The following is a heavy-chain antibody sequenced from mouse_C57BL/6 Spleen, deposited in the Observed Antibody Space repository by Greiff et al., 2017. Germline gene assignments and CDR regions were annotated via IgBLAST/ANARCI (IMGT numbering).Heavy chain of an antibody. V-gene: IGHV5-17*01. CDR3: ARGDYDYGWYFDV. J-gene: IGHJ1*03. CDR1: GYTFSDYG. Sequence: EVKLVESGGALVKPGGSLKLSCAASGYTFSDYGMHWVRQAPEKGLEWVAYISSGSSTSYYADTVKGRFTITRDNAENTPFLQMTSLRSEDTAMYYCARGDYDYGWYFDVWGTGTTVTVSS. D-gene: IGHD2-4*01. CDR2: ISSGSSTS.